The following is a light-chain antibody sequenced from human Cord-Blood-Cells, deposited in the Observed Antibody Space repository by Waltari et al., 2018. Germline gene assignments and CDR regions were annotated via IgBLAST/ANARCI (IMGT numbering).Light chain of an antibody. Sequence: QSALTQPASVSGSPGQSITISCTGTSSDVGGYNYVSWYQQHPGKAPKLMIYDVSNRPSGVSNRFSGPKPGNTASLTISGLQAEDEADYYGSSYTSSSTLVFGTGTKVTVL. CDR3: SSYTSSSTLV. J-gene: IGLJ1*01. CDR1: SSDVGGYNY. V-gene: IGLV2-14*01. CDR2: DVS.